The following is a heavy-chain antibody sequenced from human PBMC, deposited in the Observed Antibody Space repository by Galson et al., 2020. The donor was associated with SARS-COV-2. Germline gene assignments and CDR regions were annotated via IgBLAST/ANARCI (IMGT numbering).Heavy chain of an antibody. CDR3: ATDPVVKASPVATTRRYYYYYVMDV. D-gene: IGHD6-19*01. Sequence: SVKVSCKVSGYTLTELSMHWVRQAPGKELEWMGGFDPEDGETIYAQKFQGRVTITEDTSTDTAYMELSSLRSEDTAVYYCATDPVVKASPVATTRRYYYYYVMDVWGEGTTVTVSS. V-gene: IGHV1-24*01. J-gene: IGHJ6*04. CDR1: GYTLTELS. CDR2: FDPEDGET.